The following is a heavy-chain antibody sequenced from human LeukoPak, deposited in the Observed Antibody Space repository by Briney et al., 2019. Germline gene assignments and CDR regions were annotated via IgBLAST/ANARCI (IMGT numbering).Heavy chain of an antibody. V-gene: IGHV1-46*01. CDR2: INPSGGST. CDR1: GYTFTSYY. J-gene: IGHJ3*02. Sequence: LRASVKVSCKASGYTFTSYYMHWVRQAPGQGLEWMGIINPSGGSTSYAQKFQGRVTMTRDMSTSTVYMELSSLRSEDTAVYYCARDGRTDAFDIWGQGTMVTVSS. D-gene: IGHD1-1*01. CDR3: ARDGRTDAFDI.